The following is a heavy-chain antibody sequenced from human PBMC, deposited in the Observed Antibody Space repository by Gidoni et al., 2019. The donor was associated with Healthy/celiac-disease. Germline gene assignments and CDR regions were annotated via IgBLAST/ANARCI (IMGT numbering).Heavy chain of an antibody. D-gene: IGHD3-22*01. V-gene: IGHV4-34*01. CDR3: ARGRLYYYDTSKGLDP. J-gene: IGHJ5*02. CDR2: INHSGST. CDR1: GGSFSGYY. Sequence: QVQLQQWGAGLLKPLETLSLTCAVYGGSFSGYYWSWIRQPPGKGLEWIGEINHSGSTNYNPSLKSRVTISVDTSKNQFSLKLSSVTAADTAVYYCARGRLYYYDTSKGLDPWGQGTLVTVSS.